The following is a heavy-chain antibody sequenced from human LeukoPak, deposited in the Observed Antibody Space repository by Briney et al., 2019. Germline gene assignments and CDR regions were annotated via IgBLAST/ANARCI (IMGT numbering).Heavy chain of an antibody. CDR3: ARDGGIVVVPAARATTIFDY. CDR2: INPNSGGT. V-gene: IGHV1-2*02. D-gene: IGHD2-2*01. J-gene: IGHJ4*02. CDR1: GYTFTGYY. Sequence: ASVKVSCKASGYTFTGYYMHWVRQAPGQGLEWMAWINPNSGGTNYAQKFQGRVTMTRDTSISTAYMELSRLRFDDTAVYYCARDGGIVVVPAARATTIFDYWGQGTLVTVSS.